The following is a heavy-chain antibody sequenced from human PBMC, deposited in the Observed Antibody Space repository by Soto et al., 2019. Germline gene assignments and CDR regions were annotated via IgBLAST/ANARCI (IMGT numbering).Heavy chain of an antibody. J-gene: IGHJ4*02. CDR2: IRSKTNSYAT. CDR1: GFTFSDSA. D-gene: IGHD1-1*01. CDR3: TTGLDY. Sequence: PGGSLRLSCAASGFTFSDSAIHWVRQASGKGLEWVGRIRSKTNSYATAYAVSVKGRFTISRDDSTAYLQMSSLRTEDTAVYYCTTGLDYWGQGTLVTVSS. V-gene: IGHV3-73*01.